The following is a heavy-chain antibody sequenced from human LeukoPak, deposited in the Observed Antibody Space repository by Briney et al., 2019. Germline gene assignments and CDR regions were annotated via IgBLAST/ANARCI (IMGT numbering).Heavy chain of an antibody. D-gene: IGHD1-26*01. CDR2: IYPGDSHT. J-gene: IGHJ4*02. CDR3: ARHLSGSYSGYYFDY. CDR1: GYSFTSYW. Sequence: GESLKIACKGSGYSFTSYWIGWVRQMPGKGLEWMGVIYPGDSHTRYSPSFQGQVTISADKSISTAFLQWSSLKASDTAMYYCARHLSGSYSGYYFDYWGQGILVTVSS. V-gene: IGHV5-51*01.